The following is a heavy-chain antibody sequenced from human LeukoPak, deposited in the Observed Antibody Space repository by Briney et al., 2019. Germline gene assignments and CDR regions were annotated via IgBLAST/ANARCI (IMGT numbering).Heavy chain of an antibody. V-gene: IGHV3-23*01. CDR2: ISGSGGST. CDR1: GGTFSIYA. D-gene: IGHD1-26*01. CDR3: AKSRGGNYFDAFDI. J-gene: IGHJ3*02. Sequence: SCTASGGTFSIYAMSWVRQAPGKGLEWVSPISGSGGSTYYADSVKGRFTISRDNSKNTLYLQMNTLRAEDTAVYYCAKSRGGNYFDAFDIWGQGTMVTVSS.